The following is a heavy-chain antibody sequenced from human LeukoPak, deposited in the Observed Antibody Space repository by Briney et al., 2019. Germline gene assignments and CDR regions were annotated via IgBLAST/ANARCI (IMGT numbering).Heavy chain of an antibody. D-gene: IGHD5-24*01. CDR2: MNPNSGNT. CDR3: VRAMDPLDTFNYQYAMDV. J-gene: IGHJ6*02. Sequence: ASVKVSCKASGDSFGTYGITWVRQAPGQGLEWMGWMNPNSGNTGYAQKFQGRFTLTRETFISTAYMELSSLRSDDTAVYYCVRAMDPLDTFNYQYAMDVWGQGTMVTVSS. CDR1: GDSFGTYG. V-gene: IGHV1-8*02.